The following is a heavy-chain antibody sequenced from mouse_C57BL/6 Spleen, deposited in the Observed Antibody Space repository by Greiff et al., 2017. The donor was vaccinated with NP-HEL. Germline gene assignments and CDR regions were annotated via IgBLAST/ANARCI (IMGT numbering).Heavy chain of an antibody. V-gene: IGHV14-4*01. Sequence: EVQLQQSGAELVRPGASVKLSCTASGFNIKDDYMHWVKQRPEQGLEWIGWIDPENGDTEYASKFQGKATITADTSSNPAYLQLSSLTSEDTAVYYCTTKGSSSAWFAYWGQGTLVTVSA. D-gene: IGHD1-1*01. CDR1: GFNIKDDY. CDR3: TTKGSSSAWFAY. CDR2: IDPENGDT. J-gene: IGHJ3*01.